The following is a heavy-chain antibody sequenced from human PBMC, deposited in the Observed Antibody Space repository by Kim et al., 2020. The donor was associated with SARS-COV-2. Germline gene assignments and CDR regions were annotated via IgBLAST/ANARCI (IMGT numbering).Heavy chain of an antibody. CDR1: GFTFSSYS. Sequence: GGSLRLSCAASGFTFSSYSMNWVRQAPGKGLEWVSYISSSSSTIYYADSVKGRFTISRDNAKNSLYLQMNSLRDEDTAVYYCARDLECSSTSCYAYYGMDVWGQGTTVTVSS. V-gene: IGHV3-48*02. J-gene: IGHJ6*02. D-gene: IGHD2-2*01. CDR2: ISSSSSTI. CDR3: ARDLECSSTSCYAYYGMDV.